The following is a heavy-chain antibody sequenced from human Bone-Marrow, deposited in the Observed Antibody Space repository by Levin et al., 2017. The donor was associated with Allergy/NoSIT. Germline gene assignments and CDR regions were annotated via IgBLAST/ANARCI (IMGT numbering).Heavy chain of an antibody. CDR1: GYTFTSYD. V-gene: IGHV1-8*01. D-gene: IGHD6-13*01. J-gene: IGHJ6*02. Sequence: ASVKVSCKASGYTFTSYDINWVRQATGQGLEWMGWMNPNSGNTGYAQKFQGRVTMTRNTSISTAYMELSSLRSEDTAVYYCAGAGRYYYGMDVWGQGTTVTVSS. CDR3: AGAGRYYYGMDV. CDR2: MNPNSGNT.